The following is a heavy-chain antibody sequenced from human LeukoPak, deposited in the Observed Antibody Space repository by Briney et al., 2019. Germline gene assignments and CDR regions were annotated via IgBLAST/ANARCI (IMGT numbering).Heavy chain of an antibody. J-gene: IGHJ3*02. V-gene: IGHV4-59*01. CDR1: GGSFSGYY. D-gene: IGHD1-14*01. Sequence: ASETLSLTCAVYGGSFSGYYWSWIRRPSGKGLEWIGYIYYSGSTNYNPSLKSRVTISVDTSKNQFSLKLSSVTAADTAVYYCARDAGFNQREDAFDIWGQGTMVTVSS. CDR2: IYYSGST. CDR3: ARDAGFNQREDAFDI.